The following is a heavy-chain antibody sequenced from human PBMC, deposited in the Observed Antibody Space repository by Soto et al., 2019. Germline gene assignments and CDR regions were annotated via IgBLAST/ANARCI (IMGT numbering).Heavy chain of an antibody. Sequence: GGSLRLSCAASGFTFSSYAMHWVRQAPGKGLEWVAVISYDGSNKYYADSVKGRFTISRDNSKNTLYLQMNSLRAEDTAVYYCARERGHPFQTFDYWGQGTLVTVSS. J-gene: IGHJ4*02. CDR1: GFTFSSYA. D-gene: IGHD3-10*01. V-gene: IGHV3-30-3*01. CDR2: ISYDGSNK. CDR3: ARERGHPFQTFDY.